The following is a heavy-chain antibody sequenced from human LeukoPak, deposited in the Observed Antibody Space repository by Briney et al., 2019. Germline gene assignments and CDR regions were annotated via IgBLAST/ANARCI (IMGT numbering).Heavy chain of an antibody. CDR3: ARGVYAFDV. CDR1: GFTFRSYG. Sequence: GGSLRLSCAASGFTFRSYGMLWVRQAPGKGLEWVAVIWSDGSNKYYGDSVKGRFTISRDNGKNSLYLQMNSLRADDTAVYYCARGVYAFDVWGQGTMVTVSS. CDR2: IWSDGSNK. D-gene: IGHD6-6*01. J-gene: IGHJ3*01. V-gene: IGHV3-33*01.